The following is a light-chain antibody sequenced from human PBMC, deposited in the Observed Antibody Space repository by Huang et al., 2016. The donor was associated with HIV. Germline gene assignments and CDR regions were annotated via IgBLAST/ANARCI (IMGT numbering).Light chain of an antibody. CDR2: LGS. J-gene: IGKJ1*01. Sequence: DIVMVQSPVSLSVTPGEAASITCRSRQSLLHSNGHNYLDWYRQKPGQSPQLLIYLGSTRAAGVPDRFSGGGSGTDFTLKINRVEADDVGVYYCMQGLQSWTFGQGTKVEI. CDR3: MQGLQSWT. CDR1: QSLLHSNGHNY. V-gene: IGKV2-28*01.